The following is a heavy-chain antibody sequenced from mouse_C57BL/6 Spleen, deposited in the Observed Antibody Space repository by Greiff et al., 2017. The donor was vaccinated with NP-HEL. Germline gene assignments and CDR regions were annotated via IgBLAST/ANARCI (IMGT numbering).Heavy chain of an antibody. CDR2: IDPSDSET. Sequence: QVQLQQPGAELVRPGSSVKLSCKASGYTFTSYWMHWVKRRPIQGLEWIGNIDPSDSETHYNQKFKDKATLTVDKSSSTAYMQLSSLTSEDSAVYYCARTFYDYGFAYWGQGTLVTVSA. CDR1: GYTFTSYW. J-gene: IGHJ3*01. CDR3: ARTFYDYGFAY. V-gene: IGHV1-52*01. D-gene: IGHD2-4*01.